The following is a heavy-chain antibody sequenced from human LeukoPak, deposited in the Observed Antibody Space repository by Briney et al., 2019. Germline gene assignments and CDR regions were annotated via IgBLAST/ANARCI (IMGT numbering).Heavy chain of an antibody. Sequence: ASVKVSCKASGYIFTSYGISWVRQAPGQGLEWLGWIRTYNGNTNYAQKVQGRVTMTTDTSTNTAYMELRILRSDDTAVYYCARDGYNSGLDYWGQGTLVTVSS. CDR3: ARDGYNSGLDY. V-gene: IGHV1-18*01. J-gene: IGHJ4*02. D-gene: IGHD6-25*01. CDR2: IRTYNGNT. CDR1: GYIFTSYG.